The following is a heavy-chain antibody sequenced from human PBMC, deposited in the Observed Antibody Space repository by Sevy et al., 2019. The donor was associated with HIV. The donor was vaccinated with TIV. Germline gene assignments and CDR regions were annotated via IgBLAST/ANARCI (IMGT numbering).Heavy chain of an antibody. J-gene: IGHJ4*02. CDR3: ARAYGDYVGGYYFDY. V-gene: IGHV3-21*01. CDR2: ITRSSSYI. D-gene: IGHD4-17*01. Sequence: GGSLRLSCVVSGFTFRSYTMTWVRQAPGKGLEWVSSITRSSSYIYYTDSVKGRFTISRDNAKNSLYLQMNSLRVEDTAVYYCARAYGDYVGGYYFDYWGQGALVTVSS. CDR1: GFTFRSYT.